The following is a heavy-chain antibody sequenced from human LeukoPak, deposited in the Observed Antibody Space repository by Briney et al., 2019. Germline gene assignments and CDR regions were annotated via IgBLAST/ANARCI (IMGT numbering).Heavy chain of an antibody. J-gene: IGHJ4*02. D-gene: IGHD2-15*01. CDR3: AKRPYCSGAVCYHIDY. CDR1: GFTFSSYA. Sequence: GGSLRLSCAASGFTFSSYAMSWVRQAPGRGMEWVSTISGSGSSTYYADSVKGRFTISRDNSKNTVYLQMNSLRAEDTAVYYCAKRPYCSGAVCYHIDYWGQGTLVTVSS. CDR2: ISGSGSST. V-gene: IGHV3-23*01.